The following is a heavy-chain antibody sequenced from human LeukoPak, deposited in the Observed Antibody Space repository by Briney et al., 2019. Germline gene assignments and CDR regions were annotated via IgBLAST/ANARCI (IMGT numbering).Heavy chain of an antibody. D-gene: IGHD3-22*01. J-gene: IGHJ4*02. CDR3: ASRYECSASLHY. V-gene: IGHV3-7*02. CDR2: IKKDGSEK. Sequence: GGSLRLSCAASGFTFSTYWMSWVRQAPGKGLEWVANIKKDGSEKYYVESVKGRFTISRDNSENTLYLQMNSLRAEDTAVYYCASRYECSASLHYWGQGTLVTVSS. CDR1: GFTFSTYW.